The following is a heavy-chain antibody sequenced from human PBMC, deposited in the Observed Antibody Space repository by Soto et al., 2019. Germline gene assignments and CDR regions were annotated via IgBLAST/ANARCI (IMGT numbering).Heavy chain of an antibody. Sequence: QVQLVESGGGVVQPGRSLRLSCAASGFTFSRYGMHWVRQAPGKGLEWVAGISNDGSNEYYADSVKGRFTISRDNSKNTLNLQMNSLRAEDTAVYYCANDGGFYYNGLDVGGQGSTVTVSS. V-gene: IGHV3-30*18. CDR2: ISNDGSNE. CDR1: GFTFSRYG. D-gene: IGHD2-15*01. J-gene: IGHJ6*02. CDR3: ANDGGFYYNGLDV.